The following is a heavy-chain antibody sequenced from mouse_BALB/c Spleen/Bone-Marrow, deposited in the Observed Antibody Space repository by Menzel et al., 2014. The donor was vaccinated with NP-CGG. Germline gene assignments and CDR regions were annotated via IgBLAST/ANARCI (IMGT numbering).Heavy chain of an antibody. CDR2: INPYNDGT. CDR3: ARNFYFDY. CDR1: GYTFTSYV. V-gene: IGHV1-14*01. J-gene: IGHJ2*01. Sequence: LQESGPELVKPGASVKMSCKASGYTFTSYVMHWVKQKPGQGLEWIGYINPYNDGTKYNEKSKGKATLTSDKSSSTAYMELSSLTSEDSAVYYCARNFYFDYWGQGTTLTVSS.